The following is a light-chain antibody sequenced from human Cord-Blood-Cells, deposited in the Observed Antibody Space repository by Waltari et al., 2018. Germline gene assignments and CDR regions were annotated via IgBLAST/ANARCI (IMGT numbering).Light chain of an antibody. CDR1: QSISSY. J-gene: IGKJ1*01. V-gene: IGKV1-39*01. CDR2: AAS. CDR3: QQSYSTPRT. Sequence: DIQMTQTPSSLSASVGASVTITCRASQSISSYLHWYQQKPGKAPKLLIYAASSLQSGVPSRFSGSGSGTDFTLTISSLQPEDFATYYCQQSYSTPRTFGQGTKVEIK.